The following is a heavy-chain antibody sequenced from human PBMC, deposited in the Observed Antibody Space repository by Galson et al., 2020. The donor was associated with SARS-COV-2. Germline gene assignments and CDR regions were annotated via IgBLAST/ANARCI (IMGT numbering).Heavy chain of an antibody. Sequence: ASVKVSCKASGYTFTSYGISWVRQAPGQGLEWMGWISAYNGNTNYAQKLQGRVTMTTDTSTSTAYMELRSLRSDDTAVYYCARDPHLFMSSSWYVTGMDVWGQGTTVTVSS. D-gene: IGHD6-13*01. CDR2: ISAYNGNT. J-gene: IGHJ6*02. V-gene: IGHV1-18*01. CDR3: ARDPHLFMSSSWYVTGMDV. CDR1: GYTFTSYG.